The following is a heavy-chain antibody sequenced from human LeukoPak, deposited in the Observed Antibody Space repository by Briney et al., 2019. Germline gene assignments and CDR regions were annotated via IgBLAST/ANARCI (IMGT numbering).Heavy chain of an antibody. CDR3: AKSSSGWSYFDY. D-gene: IGHD6-19*01. CDR2: ISYDGSNK. J-gene: IGHJ4*02. CDR1: GFTFSSYG. V-gene: IGHV3-30*18. Sequence: GGSLRLSCAASGFTFSSYGMHWVRQAPRKGLDWVAVISYDGSNKYYADSVKGRFTISRDNSKNTLYLQMNSLRAEDTAVYYCAKSSSGWSYFDYWGQGTLVTVSS.